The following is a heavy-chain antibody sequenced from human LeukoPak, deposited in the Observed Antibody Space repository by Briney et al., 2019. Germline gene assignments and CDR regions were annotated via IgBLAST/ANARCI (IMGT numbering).Heavy chain of an antibody. V-gene: IGHV4-4*07. CDR3: ARDFGDYGGKLGYYYYYYMDV. CDR1: GGSISSYY. CDR2: IYTSGST. Sequence: SETLSLTCTVSGGSISSYYWSWIRQPAGKGLEWIGRIYTSGSTNYNPSLKSRVTMSVDTSKNQFSLKLSSVTAADTAVYYCARDFGDYGGKLGYYYYYYMDVWGKGTTVTISS. D-gene: IGHD4-23*01. J-gene: IGHJ6*03.